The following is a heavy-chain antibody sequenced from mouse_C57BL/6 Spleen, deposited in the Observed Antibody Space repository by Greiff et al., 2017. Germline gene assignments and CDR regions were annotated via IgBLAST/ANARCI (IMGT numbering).Heavy chain of an antibody. D-gene: IGHD1-1*01. CDR2: INPSTGGT. V-gene: IGHV1-42*01. CDR1: GYSFTGYY. J-gene: IGHJ2*01. CDR3: ARSYYYGSSFFDY. Sequence: EVQLQQSGPELVKPGASVKISCKASGYSFTGYYMNWVKQSPEKSLEWIGEINPSTGGTTYNQKFKAKATLTVDKSSSTAYMQLKSLTSEDSAVYYCARSYYYGSSFFDYWGQGTTLTVSS.